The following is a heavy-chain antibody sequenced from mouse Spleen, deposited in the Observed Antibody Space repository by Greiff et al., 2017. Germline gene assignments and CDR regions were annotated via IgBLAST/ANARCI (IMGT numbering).Heavy chain of an antibody. J-gene: IGHJ4*01. V-gene: IGHV5-2*03. Sequence: EVKVEESGGGLVQPGESLKLSCESNEYEFPSHDMSWVRKTPEKRLELVAAINSDGGSTYYPDTKERRFIISRDNTKKTLYLQMSSLRSEDTALYYCARHDDYYAMDYWGQGTSVTVSS. CDR1: EYEFPSHD. CDR2: INSDGGST. CDR3: ARHDDYYAMDY.